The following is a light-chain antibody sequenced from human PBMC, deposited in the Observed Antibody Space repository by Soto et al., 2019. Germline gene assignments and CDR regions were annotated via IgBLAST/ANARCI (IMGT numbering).Light chain of an antibody. CDR1: PSVDNF. CDR2: GAF. J-gene: IGKJ5*01. V-gene: IGKV3D-15*01. Sequence: DIVLTQSPANLSLSPGEGGNLXCRASPSVDNFLAWCQQRPRQAPRPLIYGAFNRAHGPPPRFSGSGSATEFTPTISSLQSEDFAVYFGQQYNNWPITFGQGTRLEIK. CDR3: QQYNNWPIT.